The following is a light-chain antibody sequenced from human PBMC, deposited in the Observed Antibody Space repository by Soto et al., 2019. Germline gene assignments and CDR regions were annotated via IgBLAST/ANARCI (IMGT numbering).Light chain of an antibody. V-gene: IGLV2-14*01. Sequence: QSALTQPASVSGSPGQSITISCTGTSSDVGGYNYVSWYQQHPGKAPKLMIYDVSNRPSGVSNRFSGSKSGNTASLTISGLRAEDEADYYCSSYTSGSTLGVFGGGTKLTVL. J-gene: IGLJ2*01. CDR3: SSYTSGSTLGV. CDR2: DVS. CDR1: SSDVGGYNY.